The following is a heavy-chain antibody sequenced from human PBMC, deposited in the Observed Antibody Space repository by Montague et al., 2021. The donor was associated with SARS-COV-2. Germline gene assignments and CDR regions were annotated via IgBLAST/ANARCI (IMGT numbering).Heavy chain of an antibody. Sequence: SETLSPTCTVSGGSISSSSYYWGWIRQPPGKGLEWIGSIYYSGSTYNPSLKSRVTISVDTSKNQFSLKLSSATAADTAVYYCARQGSGSYYNWFDPWGQGTLVTVSS. CDR3: ARQGSGSYYNWFDP. J-gene: IGHJ5*02. V-gene: IGHV4-39*01. D-gene: IGHD1-26*01. CDR1: GGSISSSSYY. CDR2: IYYSGST.